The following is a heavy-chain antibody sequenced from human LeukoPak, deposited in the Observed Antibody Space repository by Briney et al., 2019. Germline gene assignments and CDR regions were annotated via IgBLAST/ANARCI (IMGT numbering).Heavy chain of an antibody. J-gene: IGHJ4*02. CDR1: GHTFSISA. CDR2: ISFDGTNK. Sequence: GGSLRLSCAASGHTFSISAMHWVRQVPGKGLEWVAVISFDGTNKYYGASVKGRFTISRDNSKNTLYLQMNSLRAEDTAVYYCASRPGIAAADFDYWGQGTLVTVSS. V-gene: IGHV3-30-3*01. D-gene: IGHD6-13*01. CDR3: ASRPGIAAADFDY.